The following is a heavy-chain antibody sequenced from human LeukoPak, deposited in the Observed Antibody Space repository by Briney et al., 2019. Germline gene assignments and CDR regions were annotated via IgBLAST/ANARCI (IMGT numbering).Heavy chain of an antibody. CDR2: IYYSGST. Sequence: SETLSLTCTVSGGSISSYYWSWIRQPPGKGLKWIGYIYYSGSTNYNPSLKSRVTISVDTSKNQFSLKLSSVTAADTAVYYCARLGRGATLDAFDIWGQGTMVTVSS. D-gene: IGHD3-10*01. J-gene: IGHJ3*02. CDR1: GGSISSYY. CDR3: ARLGRGATLDAFDI. V-gene: IGHV4-59*08.